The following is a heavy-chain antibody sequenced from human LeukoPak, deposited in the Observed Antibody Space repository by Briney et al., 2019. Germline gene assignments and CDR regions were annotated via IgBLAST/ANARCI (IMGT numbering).Heavy chain of an antibody. J-gene: IGHJ4*02. CDR3: ARLYSSSWYRVDDY. CDR2: ISPDNGNT. D-gene: IGHD6-13*01. V-gene: IGHV1-18*01. CDR1: GNTFTTYG. Sequence: ALVKVSCKVSGNTFTTYGISWVRQAPGQGLEWMGWISPDNGNTNYAQNLQGRVTLTTDTSTSTAYMELRSLRSDDTAVYYCARLYSSSWYRVDDYWGQGTLVTVSS.